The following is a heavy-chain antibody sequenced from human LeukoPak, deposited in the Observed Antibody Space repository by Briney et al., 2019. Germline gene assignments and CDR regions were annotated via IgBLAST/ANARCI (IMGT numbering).Heavy chain of an antibody. J-gene: IGHJ6*03. Sequence: SETLSLTCTVSGGSISSSSYYWGWIRQPPGKGLEWIGEIYHSGSTNYNPSLKSRVTISVDKSKNQFSLKLSSVTAADTAVYYCARAPSDSSGYSSYYYYMDDWGKGTTVTVSS. CDR3: ARAPSDSSGYSSYYYYMDD. CDR1: GGSISSSSYY. V-gene: IGHV4-39*07. CDR2: IYHSGST. D-gene: IGHD3-22*01.